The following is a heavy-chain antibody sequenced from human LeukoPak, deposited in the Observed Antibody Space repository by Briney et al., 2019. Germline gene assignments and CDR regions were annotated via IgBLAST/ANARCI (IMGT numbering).Heavy chain of an antibody. Sequence: GASVKVSCKASGYTFTGYYMHWVRQAPGQGLEWMGWINPNSGGTNYAQKFQGRVTMTRDTSISTAYMELSRLRSDDTAVYYCARGAYSSGYYYTFDYWGQGTLVTVSS. CDR3: ARGAYSSGYYYTFDY. CDR1: GYTFTGYY. D-gene: IGHD3-22*01. CDR2: INPNSGGT. J-gene: IGHJ4*02. V-gene: IGHV1-2*02.